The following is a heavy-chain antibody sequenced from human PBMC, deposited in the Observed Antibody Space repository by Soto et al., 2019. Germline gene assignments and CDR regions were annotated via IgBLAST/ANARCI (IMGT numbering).Heavy chain of an antibody. CDR1: GYSFASHW. J-gene: IGHJ4*02. D-gene: IGHD1-26*01. CDR2: IYPGDSDT. V-gene: IGHV5-51*01. CDR3: ARYSGSYWHYLDF. Sequence: GESLKISCKGSGYSFASHWVAWVRQMPEKGLEWIGTIYPGDSDTKYSPAFRGQVTISADTSVSTAYLQWRSLEATDSAIYYCARYSGSYWHYLDFWGQGTLVTVS.